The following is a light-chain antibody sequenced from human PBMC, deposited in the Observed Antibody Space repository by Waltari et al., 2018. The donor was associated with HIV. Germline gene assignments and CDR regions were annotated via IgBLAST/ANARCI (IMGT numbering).Light chain of an antibody. CDR1: SGINVASYR. CDR3: MIWHSNAYV. Sequence: QAVLTQPSSLSAPPGTSASLTCTLRSGINVASYRIYWYQQSSGTPPPYPLTYKSDSDVQRGSGVPSRFSASKDASANAGILLISGIQSEDEADYYCMIWHSNAYVFGSGTKVTV. V-gene: IGLV5-45*02. CDR2: YKSDSDV. J-gene: IGLJ1*01.